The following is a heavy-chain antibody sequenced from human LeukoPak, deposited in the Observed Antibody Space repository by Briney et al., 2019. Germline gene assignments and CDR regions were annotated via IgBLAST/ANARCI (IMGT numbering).Heavy chain of an antibody. V-gene: IGHV3-21*01. CDR1: GSTFRSYS. D-gene: IGHD2-8*01. CDR2: TSGSSDYI. J-gene: IGHJ4*02. CDR3: ARGTNGLWDY. Sequence: GGSLRLSCAASGSTFRSYSMTWARQAPGKGLEWVSSTSGSSDYILYADSVKGRFTISRDNAKNSVYLQMDSRRVEDTAVYYCARGTNGLWDYWGQGTLVTVSS.